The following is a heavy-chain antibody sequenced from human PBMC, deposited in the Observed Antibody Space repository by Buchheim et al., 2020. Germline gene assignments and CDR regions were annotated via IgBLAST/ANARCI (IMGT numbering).Heavy chain of an antibody. J-gene: IGHJ4*02. V-gene: IGHV3-30*18. CDR3: EKGPLWFGELPVEGDY. D-gene: IGHD3-10*01. CDR2: ISYDGSNK. CDR1: GFTFSSYG. Sequence: QVQLVESGGGVVQPGRSLRLSCAASGFTFSSYGMHWVRQAPGKGLEWVAVISYDGSNKYYADSVKGRFHISRDNSKNTLHLQMNSLRAEDTAVYYCEKGPLWFGELPVEGDYWGQGTL.